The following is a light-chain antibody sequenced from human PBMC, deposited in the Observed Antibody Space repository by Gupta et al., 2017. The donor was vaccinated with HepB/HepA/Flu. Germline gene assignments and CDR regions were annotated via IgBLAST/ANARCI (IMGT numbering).Light chain of an antibody. CDR3: ASYTTSSKVV. CDR1: NSDVGPYNY. Sequence: QSALTQPASVSGSLGQSITISCTGTNSDVGPYNYVSWCQQHPGKAPKVMIYDVSNRPSGGSNRFSGSKSGNTASLTISGLQAEDEADYYCASYTTSSKVVFGGGTKLTVL. CDR2: DVS. V-gene: IGLV2-14*03. J-gene: IGLJ2*01.